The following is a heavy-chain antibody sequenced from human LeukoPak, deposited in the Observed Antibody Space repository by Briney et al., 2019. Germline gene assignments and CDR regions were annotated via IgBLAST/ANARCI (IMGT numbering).Heavy chain of an antibody. CDR2: IKQDGSEK. J-gene: IGHJ4*02. V-gene: IGHV3-7*01. Sequence: GGSLRLSCAASGFTFSSYWMSWVRQAPGKGLEWVANIKQDGSEKYYVDSVKGRFTISRDNAKNSLYLQMNSLRAEDTAVYYCAKDLSYTSVAGATPIDYWGQGTLVTVSS. CDR3: AKDLSYTSVAGATPIDY. CDR1: GFTFSSYW. D-gene: IGHD6-19*01.